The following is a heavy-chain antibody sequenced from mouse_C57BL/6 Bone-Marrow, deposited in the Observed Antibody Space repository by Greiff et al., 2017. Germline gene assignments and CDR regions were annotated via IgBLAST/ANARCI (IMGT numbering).Heavy chain of an antibody. D-gene: IGHD1-2*01. CDR3: ARYYITTRFDY. V-gene: IGHV3-8*01. CDR2: ISYSGST. CDR1: GYSITSDY. J-gene: IGHJ2*01. Sequence: EVQGVESGPGLAKPSQTLSLTCSVTGYSITSDYWNWIRKFPGHKLEYMGYISYSGSTYYNPSLKSRISIPLDTSKNQYSQQLNSVTTEDTATYYCARYYITTRFDYWGQGTTLTVSS.